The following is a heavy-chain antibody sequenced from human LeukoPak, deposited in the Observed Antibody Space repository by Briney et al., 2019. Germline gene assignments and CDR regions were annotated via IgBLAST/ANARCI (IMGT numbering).Heavy chain of an antibody. J-gene: IGHJ4*02. CDR1: GFTFDDYA. CDR3: AKGLHCGGDCRDY. V-gene: IGHV3-9*01. CDR2: ISWNSGSI. D-gene: IGHD2-21*02. Sequence: GGSLRLSCAASGFTFDDYAMHWARQAPGKGLEWVSGISWNSGSIGYADSVKGRFTISRDNAKNSLYLQMNSLRAEDTALYYCAKGLHCGGDCRDYWGQGTLVTVSS.